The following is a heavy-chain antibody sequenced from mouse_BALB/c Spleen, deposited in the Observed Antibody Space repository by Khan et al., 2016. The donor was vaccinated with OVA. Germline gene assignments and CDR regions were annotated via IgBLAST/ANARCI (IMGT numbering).Heavy chain of an antibody. Sequence: EVQLQESGPGLVKPSQSLSLTCTVTGYSITSDYAWNWLRQFPGNKLEWMGYISYSGRTSYPPSLKSRISIPRAPSKNQFFLPLKSVTTEYTATYVCARSVTITTVVATDFDYWGQGTTLTVSA. CDR2: ISYSGRT. CDR3: ARSVTITTVVATDFDY. V-gene: IGHV3-2*02. J-gene: IGHJ2*01. D-gene: IGHD1-1*01. CDR1: GYSITSDYA.